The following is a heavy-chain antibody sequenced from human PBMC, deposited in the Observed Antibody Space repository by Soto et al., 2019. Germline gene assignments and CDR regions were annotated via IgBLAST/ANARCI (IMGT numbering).Heavy chain of an antibody. J-gene: IGHJ5*02. D-gene: IGHD3-22*01. CDR3: ARSYYDSTGFALDP. V-gene: IGHV4-59*02. CDR1: GASVSHGY. CDR2: MYFGGSF. Sequence: QMQLQASGPGLVKPSETLSLTCNVSGASVSHGYWSWIRQPPGKGLEWIGFMYFGGSFNYNPSLPSRATISGETSKHQFSMKLTSVTASDTAVYYCARSYYDSTGFALDPWGQGTLVTVSS.